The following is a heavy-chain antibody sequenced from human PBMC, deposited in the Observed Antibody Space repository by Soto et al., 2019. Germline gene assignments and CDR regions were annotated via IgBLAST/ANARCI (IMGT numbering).Heavy chain of an antibody. Sequence: ASVKVSCKASGYTFTSYYMHWVRQAPGQGLEWMGIINPSGGSTSYAQKFQGRVTMTRDTSTSTVYMELSSLRSEDTAVYYCAREFLGYCSSTSCYSLCYWGQGTLVTVSS. CDR2: INPSGGST. CDR3: AREFLGYCSSTSCYSLCY. V-gene: IGHV1-46*03. CDR1: GYTFTSYY. D-gene: IGHD2-2*01. J-gene: IGHJ4*02.